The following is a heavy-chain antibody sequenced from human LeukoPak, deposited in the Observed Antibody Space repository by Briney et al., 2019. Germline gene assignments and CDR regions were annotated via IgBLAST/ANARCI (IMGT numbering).Heavy chain of an antibody. Sequence: GGSLRLSCAASGFTFSDYYMSWTRQAPGKGLEWVSYISSSGSTIYYADSVKGRFTISRDNAKNSLYLQMNSLRAEDTAVYYCARDKIVGATHLDYWGQGTPVTVSS. CDR2: ISSSGSTI. CDR1: GFTFSDYY. J-gene: IGHJ4*02. CDR3: ARDKIVGATHLDY. V-gene: IGHV3-11*04. D-gene: IGHD1-26*01.